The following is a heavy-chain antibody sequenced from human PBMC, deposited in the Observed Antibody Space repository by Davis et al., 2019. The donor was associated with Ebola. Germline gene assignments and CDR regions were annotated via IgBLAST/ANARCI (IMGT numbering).Heavy chain of an antibody. CDR1: GGSISSYY. V-gene: IGHV4-39*07. J-gene: IGHJ6*04. CDR2: IYYSGST. CDR3: ARDVSLAAAGYGMDV. D-gene: IGHD6-13*01. Sequence: SETLSLTCTVSGGSISSYYWGWIRQPPGKGLEWIGSIYYSGSTYYNPSLKSRVTISVDTSKNQFSLKLSSVTAADTAVYYCARDVSLAAAGYGMDVWGKGTTVTVSS.